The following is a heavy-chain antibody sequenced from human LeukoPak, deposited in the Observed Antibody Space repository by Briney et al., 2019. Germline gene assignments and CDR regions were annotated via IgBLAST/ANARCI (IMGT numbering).Heavy chain of an antibody. CDR2: IYYSGST. Sequence: SETLSLTCTVSGGSISNYYWSWIRQPPGKGLEWIGYIYYSGSTNYNPSLKSRVTISVDMSKNQISLKLSSVTAADTAVYYCARRMATSTLDYWGQGTLVTVSS. D-gene: IGHD5-24*01. J-gene: IGHJ4*02. V-gene: IGHV4-59*01. CDR3: ARRMATSTLDY. CDR1: GGSISNYY.